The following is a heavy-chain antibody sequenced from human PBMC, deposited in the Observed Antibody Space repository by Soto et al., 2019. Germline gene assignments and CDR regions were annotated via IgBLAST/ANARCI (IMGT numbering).Heavy chain of an antibody. V-gene: IGHV6-1*01. CDR3: AREYSRNNWFDP. D-gene: IGHD6-13*01. CDR2: TYYRSKWYN. CDR1: GDSVSSQTAA. Sequence: PSQTLSLTCVISGDSVSSQTAAWNWIRQSPLRGLEWLGRTYYRSKWYNDYAVSVKSRITINPDTSKNQFSLQLNSVTPEDTAVYYCAREYSRNNWFDPWGQGTLVTVSS. J-gene: IGHJ5*02.